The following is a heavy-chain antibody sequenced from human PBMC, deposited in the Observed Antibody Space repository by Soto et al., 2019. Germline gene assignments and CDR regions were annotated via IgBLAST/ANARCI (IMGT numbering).Heavy chain of an antibody. CDR2: ISPFFGTT. CDR3: ARDSGIAVAGTTHFYNGWDV. J-gene: IGHJ6*02. D-gene: IGHD6-19*01. CDR1: GGTFSSYA. V-gene: IGHV1-69*06. Sequence: QVQLVQSGAEVRKPGSSVKVSCKASGGTFSSYAISWVRQAPGQGLEWMGGISPFFGTTNYAQKFQGRVTISADTSTTTVHMELSSLRSEDTAVYYCARDSGIAVAGTTHFYNGWDVWGQGTTVTVSS.